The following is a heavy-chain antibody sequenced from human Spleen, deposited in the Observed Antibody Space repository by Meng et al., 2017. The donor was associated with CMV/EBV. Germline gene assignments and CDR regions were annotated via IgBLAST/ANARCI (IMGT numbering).Heavy chain of an antibody. J-gene: IGHJ6*02. D-gene: IGHD3-22*01. CDR1: GGSISSSSYY. Sequence: GSLRLSCTVSGGSISSSSYYWGWIRQPPGKGLEWIGSIYYSGTTYYNPSLKSRVTISVDTSKNQFSLKLSSVTAADTAVYYCARDSDSSGYQYYYYGMDVWGQGTTVTVSS. V-gene: IGHV4-39*07. CDR3: ARDSDSSGYQYYYYGMDV. CDR2: IYYSGTT.